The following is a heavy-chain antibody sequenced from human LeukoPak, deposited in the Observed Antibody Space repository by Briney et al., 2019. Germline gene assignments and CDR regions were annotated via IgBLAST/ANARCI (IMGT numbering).Heavy chain of an antibody. CDR2: IYYSGST. D-gene: IGHD3/OR15-3a*01. Sequence: SETLSLTCIVSGGSISSSNYYWGWIRQPPGKGLEWIGSIYYSGSTYYNPSLKSRVTVSVDTSKNEFSLKLSSVTAADTAVYFCARGIVGSRDFYFRYYFDYWGQGTLVTVSS. CDR1: GGSISSSNYY. CDR3: ARGIVGSRDFYFRYYFDY. V-gene: IGHV4-39*07. J-gene: IGHJ4*02.